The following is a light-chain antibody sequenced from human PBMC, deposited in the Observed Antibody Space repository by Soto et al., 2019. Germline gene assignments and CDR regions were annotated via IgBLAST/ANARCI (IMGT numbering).Light chain of an antibody. Sequence: IQMTQSPSSLSASVGDRVTITCRASQGVRDDVGWYQQKPGKAPKLLIYSASTLQSGVPSRFSGSGSGTDFTLNISGLQPEDFATYYCLQESNYPLTFGARTKVDLK. CDR3: LQESNYPLT. CDR1: QGVRDD. J-gene: IGKJ3*01. V-gene: IGKV1-6*01. CDR2: SAS.